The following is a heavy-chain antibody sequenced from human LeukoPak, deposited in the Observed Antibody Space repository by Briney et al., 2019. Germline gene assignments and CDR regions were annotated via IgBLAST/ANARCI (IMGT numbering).Heavy chain of an antibody. D-gene: IGHD1-1*01. Sequence: SETLSLTCTVSGGSISSYYWSWIRQPPGKGLEWIGYIYYSGSTNYNPSLKSRVTISVDTSKNQFSLKLSSVTAADTAVYYCRGRDYYYYGMDLWGQGTTVTVSS. V-gene: IGHV4-59*08. CDR1: GGSISSYY. CDR2: IYYSGST. CDR3: RGRDYYYYGMDL. J-gene: IGHJ6*02.